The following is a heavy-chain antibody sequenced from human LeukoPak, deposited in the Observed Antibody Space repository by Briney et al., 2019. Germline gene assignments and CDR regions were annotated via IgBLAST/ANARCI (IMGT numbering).Heavy chain of an antibody. CDR3: ARGGRTMVQGVIAY. V-gene: IGHV3-33*01. D-gene: IGHD3-10*01. J-gene: IGHJ4*02. Sequence: GGSLRLSCAASGFTFSSYGMHWVRQARGRGLEGVGVIWYDGSSKYYADSVKGRFTISRDNSKNTLYLQMNSLRAEDTAVYYCARGGRTMVQGVIAYWGQGTPVTVSS. CDR1: GFTFSSYG. CDR2: IWYDGSSK.